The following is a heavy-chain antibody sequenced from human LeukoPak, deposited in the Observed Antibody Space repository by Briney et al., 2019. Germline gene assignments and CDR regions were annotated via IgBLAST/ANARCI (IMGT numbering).Heavy chain of an antibody. J-gene: IGHJ6*03. CDR2: FYTSGNT. Sequence: SETLSLTCTVSGGSISSYYWSWIRQPAGKGLEWIGHFYTSGNTKYNPSLKSRVTISVDTSKNQFSLKLSSVTAADTAVYYCARPNYYYYYIDVWGKGTPVTVSS. CDR3: ARPNYYYYYIDV. CDR1: GGSISSYY. V-gene: IGHV4-4*07.